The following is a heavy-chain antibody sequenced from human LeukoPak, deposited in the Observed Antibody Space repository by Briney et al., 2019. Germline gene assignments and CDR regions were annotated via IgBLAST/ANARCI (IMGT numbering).Heavy chain of an antibody. CDR3: ARGTYYYGSGSPETGY. CDR2: IKQDGSEK. CDR1: GFTFSGYW. D-gene: IGHD3-10*01. Sequence: GGSLRLSCVASGFTFSGYWMSWVRQAPGKGLERMANIKQDGSEKYYVDSVKGRFTISRDNAKNSLYLQMNSLRAEDTAVYYCARGTYYYGSGSPETGYWGQGTLVTVSS. V-gene: IGHV3-7*03. J-gene: IGHJ4*02.